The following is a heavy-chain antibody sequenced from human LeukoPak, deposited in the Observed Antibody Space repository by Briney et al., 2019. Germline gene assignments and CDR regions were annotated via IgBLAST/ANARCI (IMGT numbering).Heavy chain of an antibody. D-gene: IGHD6-13*01. J-gene: IGHJ5*02. CDR1: GGSISSYY. CDR2: IYYSGST. Sequence: PSETLSLTCTVSGGSISSYYWSWIRQPPGKGLEWIGYIYYSGSTNFNPSLNSRVTISVDTSKNQFSLKLSSVTAADTAVYYCARLSSRNWFDPWGQGTLVTVSS. CDR3: ARLSSRNWFDP. V-gene: IGHV4-59*08.